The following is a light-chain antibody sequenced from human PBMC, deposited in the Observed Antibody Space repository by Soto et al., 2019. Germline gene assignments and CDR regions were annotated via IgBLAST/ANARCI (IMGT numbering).Light chain of an antibody. CDR1: QSVRRS. CDR2: EAS. Sequence: EIVMTQSPASLSVSPGESASLSCRAGQSVRRSLAWYQQKPGQAPRLLVYEASTGATGFPTRFSGSGSGTEFTLTISSLQSEDSAVYYCQQYSNWPRTFGQGTKVDIK. CDR3: QQYSNWPRT. J-gene: IGKJ1*01. V-gene: IGKV3-15*01.